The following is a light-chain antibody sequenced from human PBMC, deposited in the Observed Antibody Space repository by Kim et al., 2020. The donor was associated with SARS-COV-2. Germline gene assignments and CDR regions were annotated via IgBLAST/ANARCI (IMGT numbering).Light chain of an antibody. CDR2: TDD. Sequence: RATISVSGTSSNIGTNTVHWYQQPPGTAPKVLIYTDDQRPSGVPDRFSGSRSGTSASLAISGLQSEDEADYYCAAWDDSLNGLWVFGGGTKVTVL. V-gene: IGLV1-44*01. CDR3: AAWDDSLNGLWV. J-gene: IGLJ3*02. CDR1: SSNIGTNT.